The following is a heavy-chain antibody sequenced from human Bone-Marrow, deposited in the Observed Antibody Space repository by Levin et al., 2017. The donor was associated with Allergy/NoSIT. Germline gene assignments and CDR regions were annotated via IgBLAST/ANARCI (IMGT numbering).Heavy chain of an antibody. CDR1: GYSISSDYY. CDR3: AREDYMDV. V-gene: IGHV4-38-2*02. Sequence: SETLSLTCAVSGYSISSDYYWGWIRQPPGKGLEWIGNIYETGSTKYNPSLKSRVTISVDTSKNQFSLQLNSVTAADTAVYFCAREDYMDVWGKGTTVTVSS. J-gene: IGHJ6*03. CDR2: IYETGST.